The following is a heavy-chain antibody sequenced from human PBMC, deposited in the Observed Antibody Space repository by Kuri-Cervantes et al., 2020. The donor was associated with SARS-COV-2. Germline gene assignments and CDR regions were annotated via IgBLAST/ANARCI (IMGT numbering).Heavy chain of an antibody. D-gene: IGHD1-1*01. Sequence: GGSLRLSCAASGFTVSSNYMSWVRQAPGKGLEWVSVIYSCGSTYYADSVKGRFTISRDNSKNSLYLQMNSLRAEDTAVYYCARDIYWNPVVWGQGTLVTVSS. J-gene: IGHJ4*02. CDR3: ARDIYWNPVV. CDR1: GFTVSSNY. V-gene: IGHV3-66*01. CDR2: IYSCGST.